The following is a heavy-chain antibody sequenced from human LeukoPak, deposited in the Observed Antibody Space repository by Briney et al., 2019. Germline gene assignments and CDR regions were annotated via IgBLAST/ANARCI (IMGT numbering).Heavy chain of an antibody. Sequence: GGSLRLSCAASGFTFSSYSMNWVRQAPGKGLEWVSSISSSSSYIYYADSVKGRFTISRDNAKNSLYLQMNSLRAEDTAVYYCARPAGGLGGYYYYYGMDVWGQGTTVTVSS. J-gene: IGHJ6*02. V-gene: IGHV3-21*01. CDR3: ARPAGGLGGYYYYYGMDV. CDR1: GFTFSSYS. D-gene: IGHD3-10*01. CDR2: ISSSSSYI.